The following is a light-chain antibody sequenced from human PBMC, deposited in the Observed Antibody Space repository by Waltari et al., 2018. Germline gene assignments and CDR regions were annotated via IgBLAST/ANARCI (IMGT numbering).Light chain of an antibody. CDR3: QQFNNWPQT. CDR2: GAS. V-gene: IGKV3-15*01. J-gene: IGKJ4*01. Sequence: EVVMTQSPATLSVSPGERATLSCRASQSVSRDLAWYQQKPGQAPRLLSYGASTRITGVPARVTGSGSGAEFSLTISSLQSEDVAIYYCQQFNNWPQTFGGGTQVEIK. CDR1: QSVSRD.